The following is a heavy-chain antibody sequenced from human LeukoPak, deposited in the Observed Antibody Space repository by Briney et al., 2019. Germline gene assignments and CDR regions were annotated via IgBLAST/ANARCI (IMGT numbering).Heavy chain of an antibody. D-gene: IGHD1-7*01. Sequence: SETLSLTCTVSGGSISSYYWSWIRQPPGKGLEWIGYIYYSGRTNYNPSLKSRVTISVDTSKNQFSLILSSVTAADTAVYYCARHRWELNASDIWGQGTMVTVSS. CDR3: ARHRWELNASDI. J-gene: IGHJ3*02. CDR2: IYYSGRT. V-gene: IGHV4-59*08. CDR1: GGSISSYY.